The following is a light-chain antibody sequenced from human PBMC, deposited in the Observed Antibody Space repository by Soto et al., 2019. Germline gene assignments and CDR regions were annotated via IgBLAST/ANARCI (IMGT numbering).Light chain of an antibody. CDR1: SSNIGAGYD. V-gene: IGLV1-40*01. CDR3: QSYDSSLSGSV. Sequence: QSALTQPPSVSGAPGQRVTISCTGSSSNIGAGYDVHWYQQLPGTAPKLLIYGNINRPSGVPDRFSGSKSGTSVSLAITGLQAEDEAEYYCQSYDSSLSGSVFGGGTQLTVL. CDR2: GNI. J-gene: IGLJ3*02.